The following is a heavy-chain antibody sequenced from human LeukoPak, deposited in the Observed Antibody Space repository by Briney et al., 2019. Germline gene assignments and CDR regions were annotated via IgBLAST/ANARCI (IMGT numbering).Heavy chain of an antibody. J-gene: IGHJ4*02. D-gene: IGHD6-19*01. Sequence: GGSLRLSCAASGFSFEDYAMHWVRQAPGKGLEWVSLISGNAESTYYADSLKGRFTISRDNTRNSLYLQINTLRPEDSAFYYCAKGSQWLIEYWGQGTLVTVSS. V-gene: IGHV3-43*02. CDR3: AKGSQWLIEY. CDR1: GFSFEDYA. CDR2: ISGNAEST.